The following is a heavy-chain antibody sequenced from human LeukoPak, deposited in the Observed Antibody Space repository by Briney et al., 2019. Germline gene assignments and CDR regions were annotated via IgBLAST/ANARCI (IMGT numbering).Heavy chain of an antibody. Sequence: SETLSLTCTVSGGSISSSSYYWGWIRQPPGKGLEWIGSIYYSGSTYYNPSLKSRVTISVDTSKNQFSLKLSSVTAADTAVYYCASVERDQYYFDYWGQGTLVTVSS. J-gene: IGHJ4*02. D-gene: IGHD2-2*01. CDR2: IYYSGST. V-gene: IGHV4-39*07. CDR3: ASVERDQYYFDY. CDR1: GGSISSSSYY.